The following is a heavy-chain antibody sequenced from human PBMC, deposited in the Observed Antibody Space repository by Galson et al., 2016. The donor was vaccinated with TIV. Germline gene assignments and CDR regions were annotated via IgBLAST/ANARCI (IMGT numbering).Heavy chain of an antibody. CDR1: GYTFSDYA. CDR2: INTYNGDT. V-gene: IGHV1-18*01. CDR3: ARDVSHGLDV. J-gene: IGHJ6*02. Sequence: SVKVSCKASGYTFSDYAITWVRQAPGQGLEWMGWINTYNGDTNYTQKLQGRVTMATDTSTSTAYMELRSLRSDDTAVYYCARDVSHGLDVWGQGTTVTVSS.